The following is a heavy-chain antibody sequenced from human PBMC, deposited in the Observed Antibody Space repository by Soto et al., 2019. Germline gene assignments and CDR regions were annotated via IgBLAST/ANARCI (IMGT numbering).Heavy chain of an antibody. CDR1: GFTFSDHY. Sequence: GGSLRLSCAASGFTFSDHYMDWVRQAPGKGLEWVGRTRNKANSYTTEYAASVKGRFTISRDDSKNSLYLQMNSLKTEDTAVYYCAREDIVVVPAVPTLYYYGMDVWGQGTTVTVSS. CDR3: AREDIVVVPAVPTLYYYGMDV. J-gene: IGHJ6*02. V-gene: IGHV3-72*01. D-gene: IGHD2-2*01. CDR2: TRNKANSYTT.